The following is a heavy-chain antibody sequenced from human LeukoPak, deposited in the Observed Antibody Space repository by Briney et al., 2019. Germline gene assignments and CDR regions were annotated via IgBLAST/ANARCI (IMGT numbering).Heavy chain of an antibody. Sequence: PGGSLRLSCGASGFTFSTYSMHWVRQAPGKGLEWVAVISYDGSDKYYADSVKARFIISRDNSKNTLYLQMNSLRAEDTAVYYCARCSRRLQFSSDYWGQGTLVTVSS. CDR3: ARCSRRLQFSSDY. D-gene: IGHD5-24*01. V-gene: IGHV3-30*04. CDR2: ISYDGSDK. J-gene: IGHJ4*02. CDR1: GFTFSTYS.